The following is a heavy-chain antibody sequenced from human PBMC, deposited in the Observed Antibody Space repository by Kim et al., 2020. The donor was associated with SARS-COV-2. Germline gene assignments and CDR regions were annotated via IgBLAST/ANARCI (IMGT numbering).Heavy chain of an antibody. CDR2: INAGNGNT. D-gene: IGHD3-9*01. J-gene: IGHJ4*02. Sequence: ASVKVSCKASGYTFTSYAMHWVRQAPGQRLEWMGWINAGNGNTKYSQKFQGRVTITRDTSASTAYMELSSLRSEDTAVYYCARVPTPDYYDILTGYHPGFDYWGQGTLVTVSS. CDR3: ARVPTPDYYDILTGYHPGFDY. V-gene: IGHV1-3*01. CDR1: GYTFTSYA.